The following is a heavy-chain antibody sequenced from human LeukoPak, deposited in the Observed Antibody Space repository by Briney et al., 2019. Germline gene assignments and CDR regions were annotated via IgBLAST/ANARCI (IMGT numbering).Heavy chain of an antibody. J-gene: IGHJ4*02. V-gene: IGHV1-2*07. D-gene: IGHD1-26*01. CDR1: GYTFTNYG. CDR2: INPNSDGIN. CDR3: ARSPSGSYWGGYYFDY. Sequence: ASVKVSCKASGYTFTNYGISWVRQAPGQGLEWMGWINPNSDGINNYAHKFQGRVTMTRDTSISTAYMELRSLRSDDTAVYYCARSPSGSYWGGYYFDYWGQGTLVTVSS.